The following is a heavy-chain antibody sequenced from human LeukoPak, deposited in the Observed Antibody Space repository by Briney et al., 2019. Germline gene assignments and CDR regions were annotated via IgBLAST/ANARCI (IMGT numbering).Heavy chain of an antibody. D-gene: IGHD2-15*01. CDR3: ARDWSAASAGYCSGGSCSSVMDV. J-gene: IGHJ6*02. Sequence: PSETLSLTCTVSGGSISSSSYYWGWIRQPPGKGLEWIGSIYYSGSTYYNPSLKSRVTISVDTSKNQFSLKLSSVTAADTAVYYCARDWSAASAGYCSGGSCSSVMDVWGQGTTVTVSS. V-gene: IGHV4-39*07. CDR2: IYYSGST. CDR1: GGSISSSSYY.